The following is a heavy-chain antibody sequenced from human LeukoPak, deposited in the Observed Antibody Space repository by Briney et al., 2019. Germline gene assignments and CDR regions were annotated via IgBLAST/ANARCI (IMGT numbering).Heavy chain of an antibody. J-gene: IGHJ4*02. Sequence: PSETLSLTCAVYGGSFSGYYWGWIRQPPGKGLEWIGEINHSGSTNSNPSLKGRAPISEDTPKNQCSLKLAAVTAAATAVYYCGRAPDTVTENYFDYWGQGTLVTVSS. V-gene: IGHV4-34*04. CDR1: GGSFSGYY. CDR2: INHSGST. CDR3: GRAPDTVTENYFDY. D-gene: IGHD4-17*01.